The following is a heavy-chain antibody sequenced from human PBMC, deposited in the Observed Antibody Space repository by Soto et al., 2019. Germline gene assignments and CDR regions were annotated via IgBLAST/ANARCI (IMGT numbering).Heavy chain of an antibody. CDR3: ARAHGSGWGAFDI. CDR2: IYHSGST. V-gene: IGHV4-30-2*01. J-gene: IGHJ3*02. CDR1: GGSISSGGYS. D-gene: IGHD3-10*01. Sequence: QLQLQESGSGLVKPSQTLSLTCAVSGGSISSGGYSWSWIRQPPGKGLEWIGYIYHSGSTYYNPSLKSRVTISVDRSKNKFSLKLSSVTADETAVYYCARAHGSGWGAFDIWGQGKMVTVSS.